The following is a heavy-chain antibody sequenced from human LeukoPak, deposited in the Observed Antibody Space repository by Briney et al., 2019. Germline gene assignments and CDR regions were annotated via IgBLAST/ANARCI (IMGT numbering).Heavy chain of an antibody. V-gene: IGHV1-2*02. D-gene: IGHD4-17*01. CDR1: GYTFTGYY. J-gene: IGHJ4*02. CDR2: INPNSGGT. Sequence: GASVKVSCEASGYTFTGYYMHWVRQAPGQGLEWMGWINPNSGGTNYGQKFQGRVTMTRDTSISTAYMELSRLRSDDTAVYYCARGIGDYPALVDYWGQGTLVTVSS. CDR3: ARGIGDYPALVDY.